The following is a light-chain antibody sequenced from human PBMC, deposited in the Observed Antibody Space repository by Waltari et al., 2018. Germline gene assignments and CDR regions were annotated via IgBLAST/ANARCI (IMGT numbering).Light chain of an antibody. J-gene: IGLJ2*01. V-gene: IGLV3-21*02. CDR1: NSDHNS. CDR3: QVWDTSSGHVV. Sequence: SYVVTPPPSMSVAPGQTAKTTCGGDNSDHNSVHWYQQKPGQAPVVVVYDDSDRPSEIPDRFSGSNSENTATLTITRVEAGDEADYYCQVWDTSSGHVVFGGGTELTVL. CDR2: DDS.